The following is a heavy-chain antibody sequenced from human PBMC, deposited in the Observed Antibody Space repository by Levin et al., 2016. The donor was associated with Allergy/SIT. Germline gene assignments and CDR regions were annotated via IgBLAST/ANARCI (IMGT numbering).Heavy chain of an antibody. J-gene: IGHJ5*02. CDR3: ARHPTTGVKTGIAATGNWFDP. V-gene: IGHV4-39*01. Sequence: PGKGLEWIGSIYYSGSTYYNPSLKSRVTISVDTSKNQFSLKLSSVTAADTAVYYCARHPTTGVKTGIAATGNWFDPWGQGTLVTVSS. D-gene: IGHD6-13*01. CDR2: IYYSGST.